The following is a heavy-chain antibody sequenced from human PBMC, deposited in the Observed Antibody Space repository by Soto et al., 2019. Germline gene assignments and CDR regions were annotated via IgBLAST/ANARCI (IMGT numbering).Heavy chain of an antibody. Sequence: TLSLTCTVSGGSISSGGYYWSWIRQHPGKGLEWIGYIYYSGSTYYNPSLKSRVTISVDTSKNQFSLKLSSVTAADTAVYYCAREGYYDSSGYYRPYNWFDPWGQGTLVTVSS. J-gene: IGHJ5*02. CDR3: AREGYYDSSGYYRPYNWFDP. D-gene: IGHD3-22*01. CDR1: GGSISSGGYY. V-gene: IGHV4-31*03. CDR2: IYYSGST.